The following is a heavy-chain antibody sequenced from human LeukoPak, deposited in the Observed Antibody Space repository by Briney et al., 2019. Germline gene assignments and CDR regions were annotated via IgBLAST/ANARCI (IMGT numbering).Heavy chain of an antibody. CDR1: GFTFSNYW. J-gene: IGHJ4*02. D-gene: IGHD6-19*01. CDR3: ARDGRPVAHDS. Sequence: GGSLRLSCAASGFTFSNYWMHWVRQAPGKGLVWVSRINSDGLITNYADSVKGRFTVSRDNAKNSLFLQMNSLRADDTAVYYCARDGRPVAHDSWGQGTLVTVSS. V-gene: IGHV3-74*01. CDR2: INSDGLIT.